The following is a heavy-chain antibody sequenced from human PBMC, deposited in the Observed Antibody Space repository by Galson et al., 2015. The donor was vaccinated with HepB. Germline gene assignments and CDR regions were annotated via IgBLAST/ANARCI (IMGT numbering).Heavy chain of an antibody. V-gene: IGHV3-23*01. CDR1: GFTFSSYA. Sequence: SLRLSCAASGFTFSSYAMSWVRQAPGKELEWVSVISGSGGSTYYADSVKGRFTIPRDNSKNTLYLQMNSLRAEDTAVYYCAKESSPKIFGVNNWFDPWGQGTLVTVSS. CDR3: AKESSPKIFGVNNWFDP. J-gene: IGHJ5*02. CDR2: ISGSGGST. D-gene: IGHD3-3*01.